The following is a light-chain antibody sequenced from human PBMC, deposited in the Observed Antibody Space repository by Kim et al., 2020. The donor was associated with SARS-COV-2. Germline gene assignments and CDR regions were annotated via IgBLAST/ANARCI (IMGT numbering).Light chain of an antibody. CDR2: AAS. Sequence: EIVLTQSPGTLSLSPGERATLSFRASQSVASNYLAWYQQKPGQAPRLLIYAASSRATGIPDRFSGSGSGTDFTLTISRLEPEDFAVYYCQQYARTPRTFGQGTKLEI. V-gene: IGKV3-20*01. J-gene: IGKJ2*01. CDR1: QSVASNY. CDR3: QQYARTPRT.